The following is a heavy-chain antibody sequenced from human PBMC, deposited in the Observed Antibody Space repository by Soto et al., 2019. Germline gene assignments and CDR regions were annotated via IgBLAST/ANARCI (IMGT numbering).Heavy chain of an antibody. CDR3: ARVSPPPDY. CDR2: ISTSGSTI. Sequence: GGSLRLCCAASGFTFSDYYMSWIRQAPGKGLEWVSYISTSGSTINYADSVKGRFTISRDNAKNSLYLQMNGLRAEDTAVYYCARVSPPPDYWGQGTLVTVSS. J-gene: IGHJ4*02. CDR1: GFTFSDYY. V-gene: IGHV3-11*01.